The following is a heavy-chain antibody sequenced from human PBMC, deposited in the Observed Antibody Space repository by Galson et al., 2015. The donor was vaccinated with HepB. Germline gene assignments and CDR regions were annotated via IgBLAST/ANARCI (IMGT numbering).Heavy chain of an antibody. D-gene: IGHD6-25*01. CDR1: GPASSGYW. V-gene: IGHV3-74*01. J-gene: IGHJ4*02. Sequence: SLRLSCAVSGPASSGYWMHWVRQTPGKGLVWVSRVNSDGTTTIYVDSVKGRFTISRDNAKNTVYLQMNSLRVEDTAIYYCAKDGAAGNFDYWGQGTLVTVSS. CDR2: VNSDGTTT. CDR3: AKDGAAGNFDY.